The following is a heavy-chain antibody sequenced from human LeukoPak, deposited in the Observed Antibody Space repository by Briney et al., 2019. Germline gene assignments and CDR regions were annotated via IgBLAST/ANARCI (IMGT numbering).Heavy chain of an antibody. CDR2: IYTSGST. V-gene: IGHV4-4*07. CDR3: ARDIVVVPAEYYYGMGV. J-gene: IGHJ6*02. D-gene: IGHD2-2*01. CDR1: GGSISSYY. Sequence: SETLSLTCTVSGGSISSYYWSWIRQPAGKGLEWIGRIYTSGSTNYNPSLKSRVTMSVDTSKNQFSLKLSSVTAADTAVYYCARDIVVVPAEYYYGMGVWGQGTTVTVSS.